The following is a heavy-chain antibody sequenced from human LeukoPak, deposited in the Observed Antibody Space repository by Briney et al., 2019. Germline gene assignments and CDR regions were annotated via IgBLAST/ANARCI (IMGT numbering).Heavy chain of an antibody. Sequence: ASVKVSCTASGYTFINHALQWVRQAPGQRLEWMGWINAGNGNTKYSQKFQGRVTITRDTSATTAYMELISLRSEDTAVYYCARGIWNSGLYGPYYFDYWGQGTLVTVSS. V-gene: IGHV1-3*01. CDR2: INAGNGNT. CDR1: GYTFINHA. CDR3: ARGIWNSGLYGPYYFDY. D-gene: IGHD1/OR15-1a*01. J-gene: IGHJ4*02.